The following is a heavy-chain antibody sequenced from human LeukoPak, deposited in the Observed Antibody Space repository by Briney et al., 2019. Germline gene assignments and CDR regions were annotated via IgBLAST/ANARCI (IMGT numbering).Heavy chain of an antibody. J-gene: IGHJ6*03. Sequence: GGSLRLSCAASGFTFTSYWMGWVRQAPGKGLEWVVNIEEYGNEIHYVDSVKGRFTISRDNTRTSLYLQMNSLRVEDTAVYYCAKAPYYYMDVWGKGTTVTVSS. CDR2: IEEYGNEI. CDR1: GFTFTSYW. V-gene: IGHV3-7*01. CDR3: AKAPYYYMDV.